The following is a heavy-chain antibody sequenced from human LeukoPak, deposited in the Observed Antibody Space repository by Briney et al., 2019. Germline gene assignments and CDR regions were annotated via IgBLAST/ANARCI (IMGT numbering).Heavy chain of an antibody. V-gene: IGHV1-69*04. CDR1: GGTFSSYA. CDR2: IIPILGIA. CDR3: ARVLGGSYVGY. J-gene: IGHJ4*02. Sequence: GSSVKVSCKASGGTFSSYAISWVRQAPGQGLEWMGRIIPILGIANYAQKFQGRVTITADKSTSTAYMELSSLRSEDTAVYYCARVLGGSYVGYWGQGTLVTVSS. D-gene: IGHD1-26*01.